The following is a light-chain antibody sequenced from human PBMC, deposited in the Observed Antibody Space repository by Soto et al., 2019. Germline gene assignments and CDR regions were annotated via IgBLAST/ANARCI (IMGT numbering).Light chain of an antibody. J-gene: IGLJ3*02. CDR3: AAWDDSLSVGV. Sequence: QSVLTQPPSVSGTPGQRVTISCSGSTSNIGSNYEYWYHQVPGTAPKLLIHRNNQRPSGIPDRVSGSKSGTSASLAISWLRSEDEADYYCAAWDDSLSVGVFGGGTKLTVL. V-gene: IGLV1-47*01. CDR2: RNN. CDR1: TSNIGSNY.